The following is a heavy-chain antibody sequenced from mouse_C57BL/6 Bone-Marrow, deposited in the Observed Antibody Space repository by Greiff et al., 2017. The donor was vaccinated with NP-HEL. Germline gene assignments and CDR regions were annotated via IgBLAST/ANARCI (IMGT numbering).Heavy chain of an antibody. Sequence: VQVVESGAELVKPGASVKLSCKASGYTFTSYWMHWVKQRPGQGLEWIGMLHPNSGSTNYNEKFKSKATLTVDKSSSTAYMQLSSLTSEDSAVYYCANYVYFDYWGQGTTLTVSS. V-gene: IGHV1-64*01. CDR2: LHPNSGST. CDR3: ANYVYFDY. CDR1: GYTFTSYW. D-gene: IGHD2-4*01. J-gene: IGHJ2*01.